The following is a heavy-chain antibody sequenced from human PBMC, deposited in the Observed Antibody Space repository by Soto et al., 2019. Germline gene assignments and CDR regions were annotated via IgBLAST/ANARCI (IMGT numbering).Heavy chain of an antibody. CDR1: GGSFSGYY. J-gene: IGHJ5*02. Sequence: TLSLTCAVYGGSFSGYYWSWIRQPPGKGLEWIGEINHSGSTNYNPSLKSRVTISVDTSKNQFSLKLSSVTAADTAVYYCARGRANYYGSGSYYMAWGQGTLVTVS. CDR2: INHSGST. CDR3: ARGRANYYGSGSYYMA. D-gene: IGHD3-10*01. V-gene: IGHV4-34*01.